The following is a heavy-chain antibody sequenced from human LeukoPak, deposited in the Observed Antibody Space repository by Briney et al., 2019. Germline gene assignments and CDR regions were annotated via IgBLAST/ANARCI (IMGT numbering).Heavy chain of an antibody. CDR3: ARGPPDTGDFDY. V-gene: IGHV1-8*01. CDR2: MSPKSGDT. CDR1: GYTFTSYD. J-gene: IGHJ4*02. D-gene: IGHD7-27*01. Sequence: GASVKVSCKASGYTFTSYDFNWVRQATGQGLEWMGWMSPKSGDTGYAQKFQGRVTMTRDTSTSTAYMELSSLRSEDTAVYYCARGPPDTGDFDYWGQGTPVTASS.